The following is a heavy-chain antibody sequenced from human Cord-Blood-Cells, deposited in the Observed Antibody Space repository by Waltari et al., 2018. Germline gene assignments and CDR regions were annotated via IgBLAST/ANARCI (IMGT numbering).Heavy chain of an antibody. CDR2: IPYDGSNK. D-gene: IGHD6-13*01. V-gene: IGHV3-30*04. CDR3: ASTPRAAGDY. Sequence: QVQLVESGGGVVQPGRSLRLSCAASGFTFSSYAMHWVRQAPGKGLEWVAVIPYDGSNKYYADSVQGRFTISRENSKNTLYLQMNSLRAEDTAVYYCASTPRAAGDYWGQGTLVTVSS. J-gene: IGHJ4*02. CDR1: GFTFSSYA.